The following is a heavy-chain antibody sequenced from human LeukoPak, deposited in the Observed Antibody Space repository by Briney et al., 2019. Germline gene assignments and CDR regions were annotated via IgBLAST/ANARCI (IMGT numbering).Heavy chain of an antibody. CDR1: GGTFSSYA. V-gene: IGHV1-69*05. J-gene: IGHJ6*03. D-gene: IGHD3-10*01. Sequence: GASVKVSCKASGGTFSSYAISWLRQAPGQGLEWMGRIIPIFGTANYAQKFQGRVTITTDESTSTAYMELSSLRSEDTAVYYCASRVRCGSAANYYYYMDVWGKGTTVTVSS. CDR3: ASRVRCGSAANYYYYMDV. CDR2: IIPIFGTA.